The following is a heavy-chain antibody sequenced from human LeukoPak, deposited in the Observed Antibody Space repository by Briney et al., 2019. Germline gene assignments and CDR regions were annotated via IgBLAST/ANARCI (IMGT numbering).Heavy chain of an antibody. CDR1: GFTFSSYG. J-gene: IGHJ6*03. V-gene: IGHV3-30*18. Sequence: PGGSLRLSCAASGFTFSSYGMHWVRQAPGKGLEWVAVISYDGSNKYYADSVKGRFTISRDNSKNTLYLQMNSLRAEDTAVYYCAKDQWFRELFNYYYMDVWGKGTTVTVSS. CDR3: AKDQWFRELFNYYYMDV. D-gene: IGHD3-10*01. CDR2: ISYDGSNK.